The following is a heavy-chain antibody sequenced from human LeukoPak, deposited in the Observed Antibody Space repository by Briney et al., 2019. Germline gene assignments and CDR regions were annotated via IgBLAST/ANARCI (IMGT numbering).Heavy chain of an antibody. CDR2: ISSSGTTI. Sequence: PGGSLRLSCAASGFTFSSYSMNWVRQAPGKGLEWVSYISSSGTTIYYADSVKGRFTISRDNAKNSLYLQMNSLRDEDTAVYYCARVWGLAVAGGEIEYWGQETLVTVSS. CDR3: ARVWGLAVAGGEIEY. V-gene: IGHV3-48*02. J-gene: IGHJ4*02. CDR1: GFTFSSYS. D-gene: IGHD6-13*01.